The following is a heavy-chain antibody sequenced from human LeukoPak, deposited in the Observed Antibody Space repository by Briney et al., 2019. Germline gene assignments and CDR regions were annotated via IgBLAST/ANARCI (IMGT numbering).Heavy chain of an antibody. CDR2: IIPIFGTA. Sequence: GASVKVSCKASGGTFSSYAISWVRQAPGQGLEWMGGIIPIFGTANYAQKFQGRVTITTDESTSTAYMELSSLRSEDTAVYYCARGKGPYFATVTTIFDYWGQGTPVTVSS. D-gene: IGHD4-17*01. V-gene: IGHV1-69*05. CDR1: GGTFSSYA. J-gene: IGHJ4*02. CDR3: ARGKGPYFATVTTIFDY.